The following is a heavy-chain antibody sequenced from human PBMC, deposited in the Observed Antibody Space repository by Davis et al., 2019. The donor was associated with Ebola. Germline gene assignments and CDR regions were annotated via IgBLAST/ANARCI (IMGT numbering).Heavy chain of an antibody. CDR2: IKTDGSEE. CDR1: GFTFSTYW. CDR3: ARFSRGNPIDD. V-gene: IGHV3-7*01. Sequence: GESLKLSCAASGFTFSTYWMSWVRQAPGKGLEWVANIKTDGSEEHYVDSVKGRFTMSRDNAKNSLSLQLDSLRDEDTAVYYCARFSRGNPIDDWGQGTLVTVSS. J-gene: IGHJ4*02.